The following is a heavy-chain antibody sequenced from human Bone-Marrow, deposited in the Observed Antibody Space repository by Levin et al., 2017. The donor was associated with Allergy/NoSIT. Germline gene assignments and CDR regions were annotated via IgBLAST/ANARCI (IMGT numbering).Heavy chain of an antibody. D-gene: IGHD2-15*01. CDR3: AKATLGTCSGSKCYYFDS. CDR2: FSGGIDTT. Sequence: GESLKISCTASGFTFSNYAMSWVRQDPGKGLEWVSTFSGGIDTTYYADSVRGRFTISRDNSKSTLYLQMNNLRAEDSAVYYCAKATLGTCSGSKCYYFDSWGQGTLVTVSS. CDR1: GFTFSNYA. J-gene: IGHJ4*02. V-gene: IGHV3-23*01.